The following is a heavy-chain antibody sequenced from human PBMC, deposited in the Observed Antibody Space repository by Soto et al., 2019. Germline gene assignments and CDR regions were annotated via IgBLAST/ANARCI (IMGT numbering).Heavy chain of an antibody. CDR3: ARDKDTYYYDNGWFDP. D-gene: IGHD3-22*01. CDR1: GYTFTSYG. J-gene: IGHJ5*02. V-gene: IGHV1-18*04. CDR2: ISAYTGNT. Sequence: QVQLVQSGAEVKSPGASVKVSCEASGYTFTSYGISWVRQAPGQGLEWMGWISAYTGNTNYAQKLQGRVTMTTDTATSTAYMEPRSLRSDDTAVYYCARDKDTYYYDNGWFDPWGQGTLVTVSS.